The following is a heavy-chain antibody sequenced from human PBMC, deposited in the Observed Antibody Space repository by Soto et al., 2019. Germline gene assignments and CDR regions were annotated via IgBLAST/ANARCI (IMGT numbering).Heavy chain of an antibody. J-gene: IGHJ5*02. CDR3: ASGGWLFDP. V-gene: IGHV1-8*01. CDR1: GYTFTSYD. D-gene: IGHD2-15*01. Sequence: GASVKVSCKASGYTFTSYDINWGRQATGQGLGGMGWMNPSRGNTGYGQKFQGRVTMTRSTSISTADIELNSLRSEDTDVYSRASGGWLFDPWGQGTLVTVSS. CDR2: MNPSRGNT.